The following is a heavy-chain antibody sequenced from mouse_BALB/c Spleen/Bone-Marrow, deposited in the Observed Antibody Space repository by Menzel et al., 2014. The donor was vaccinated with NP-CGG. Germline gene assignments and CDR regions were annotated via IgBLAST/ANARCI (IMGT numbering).Heavy chain of an antibody. CDR3: TRSNYGYWYFDV. CDR2: INPSNGGT. V-gene: IGHV1S81*02. CDR1: GYTFSSYY. Sequence: QVHVKQPGAELVKPGASVKLSCKASGYTFSSYYMYWVKQRPGQGLEWIGEINPSNGGTKFNEKFKSKATLTVDKSSSTAYMQLSSLTSEDSAVYYCTRSNYGYWYFDVWGAGTTVTVSS. J-gene: IGHJ1*01. D-gene: IGHD1-1*01.